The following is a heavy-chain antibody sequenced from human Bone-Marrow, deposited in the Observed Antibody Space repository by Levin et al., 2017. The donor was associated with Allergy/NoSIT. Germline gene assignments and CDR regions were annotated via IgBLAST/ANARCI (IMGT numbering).Heavy chain of an antibody. Sequence: GESLKISCKASGYTFTSYGISWVRQAPGQGLEWMGWISAYNGNTNYAQKLQGRVTMTTDTSTSTAYMELRSLRSDDTAVYYCARTTYYYDSSGYYPIDYWGQGTLVTVSS. CDR2: ISAYNGNT. J-gene: IGHJ4*02. V-gene: IGHV1-18*01. CDR3: ARTTYYYDSSGYYPIDY. CDR1: GYTFTSYG. D-gene: IGHD3-22*01.